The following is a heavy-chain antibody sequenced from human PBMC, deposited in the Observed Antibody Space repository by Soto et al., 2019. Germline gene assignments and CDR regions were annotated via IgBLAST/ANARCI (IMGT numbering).Heavy chain of an antibody. CDR2: IHDSGRT. D-gene: IGHD2-2*01. Sequence: SETLSLTCTVSGDSISSGGSYWSWIRQYPGKGLEWIGYIHDSGRTYYNPSLESRVTISLDTSKNQFSLKLSSVTAADTAVYYCARDEGYQLPGPNWGQGTLVTVSS. J-gene: IGHJ4*02. V-gene: IGHV4-31*03. CDR3: ARDEGYQLPGPN. CDR1: GDSISSGGSY.